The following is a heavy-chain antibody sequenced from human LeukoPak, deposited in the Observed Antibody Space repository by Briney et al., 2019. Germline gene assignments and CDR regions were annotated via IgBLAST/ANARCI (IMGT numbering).Heavy chain of an antibody. Sequence: PSETLSLTCAVYGGSFSGYYWSWIRQPPGKGLEWIGEINHSGSTNYNPSLKSRVTISVDTSKNQFSLKLSSVTAADTAVYYCARNAGLRLRTSSSPDYWGQGTLVTVSS. CDR3: ARNAGLRLRTSSSPDY. J-gene: IGHJ4*02. D-gene: IGHD6-6*01. V-gene: IGHV4-34*01. CDR2: INHSGST. CDR1: GGSFSGYY.